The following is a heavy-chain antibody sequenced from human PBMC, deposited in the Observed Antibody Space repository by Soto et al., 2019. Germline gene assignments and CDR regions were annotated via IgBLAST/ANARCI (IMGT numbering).Heavy chain of an antibody. Sequence: PSETLSLTCTVSGGSISSSSYYWGWIRQPPGKGLEWIGSIYYSGSTYYNPSLKSRVTISIDTSKNQFSLKLSSVTAADTAVYYCARQRIVYGDYDHNWFDPWGQGTLVTVSS. CDR1: GGSISSSSYY. V-gene: IGHV4-39*01. CDR2: IYYSGST. J-gene: IGHJ5*02. CDR3: ARQRIVYGDYDHNWFDP. D-gene: IGHD4-17*01.